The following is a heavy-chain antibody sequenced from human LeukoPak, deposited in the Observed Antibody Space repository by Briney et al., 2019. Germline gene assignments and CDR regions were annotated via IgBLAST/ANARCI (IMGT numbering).Heavy chain of an antibody. D-gene: IGHD1-14*01. CDR3: ARHLLRTSTSFDY. Sequence: SETLSLTCTVSGGSISSYYWSWIRQPPGKGLEWIGYIYYSGSTNYNPSLKSRVTISVDTSKNQFSLKLSSVTAADTAVYYCARHLLRTSTSFDYWDQGNLVTVSS. J-gene: IGHJ4*02. CDR2: IYYSGST. CDR1: GGSISSYY. V-gene: IGHV4-59*08.